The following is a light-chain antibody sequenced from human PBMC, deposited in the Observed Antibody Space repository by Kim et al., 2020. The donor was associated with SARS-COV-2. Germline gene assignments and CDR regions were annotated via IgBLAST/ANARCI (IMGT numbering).Light chain of an antibody. J-gene: IGKJ2*01. CDR3: QHYIRFPYT. Sequence: SASVGDRVTITCRASQILNTYLAWYQQKPGKAPNLLIYQASSLQIGVPSRFSGSGSGAEFTLTISSLQPDDFATYYCQHYIRFPYTFGQGTKLEI. CDR2: QAS. CDR1: QILNTY. V-gene: IGKV1-5*03.